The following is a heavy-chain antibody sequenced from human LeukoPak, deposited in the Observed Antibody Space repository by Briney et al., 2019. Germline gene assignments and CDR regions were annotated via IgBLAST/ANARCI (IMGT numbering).Heavy chain of an antibody. CDR1: GFAFSSYA. Sequence: GGSLRLSCSASGFAFSSYAMHWVGQDPGKALEGVSYISSSGSTIYYADSVKGRFTISRDNAKNALYLQMNSLRAEDTAVYYCERARMTYYYYYYMDVWGKGNTVTISS. CDR2: ISSSGSTI. V-gene: IGHV3-48*03. D-gene: IGHD2-8*01. CDR3: ERARMTYYYYYYMDV. J-gene: IGHJ6*03.